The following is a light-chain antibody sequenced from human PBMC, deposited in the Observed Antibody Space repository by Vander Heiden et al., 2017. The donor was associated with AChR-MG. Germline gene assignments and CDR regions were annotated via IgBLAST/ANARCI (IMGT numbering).Light chain of an antibody. Sequence: EVVLTQSPGTLSLSPGERATLSCRASQSVTSNYLAWYQQRRGQAPRLLIFAASRRAAGIPDNFSGSGSGTYFTLTINRLAPEDFAVYYCQQYGISPLTFGGGTRVEIK. V-gene: IGKV3-20*01. J-gene: IGKJ4*01. CDR1: QSVTSNY. CDR3: QQYGISPLT. CDR2: AAS.